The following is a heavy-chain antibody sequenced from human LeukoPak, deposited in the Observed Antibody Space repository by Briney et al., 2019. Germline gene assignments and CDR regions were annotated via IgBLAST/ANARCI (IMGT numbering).Heavy chain of an antibody. V-gene: IGHV3-7*01. CDR1: GFTFSSYW. CDR3: ARDREMDTYYDFWSGYPGFDY. J-gene: IGHJ4*02. Sequence: GGSLRLSCAASGFTFSSYWMSWVRQAPGKRLEWVANIKQDGSEKYYVDSVKGRFTISRDNAKNSLYLQMNSLRAEDTAVYYCARDREMDTYYDFWSGYPGFDYWGQGTLVTVSS. CDR2: IKQDGSEK. D-gene: IGHD3-3*01.